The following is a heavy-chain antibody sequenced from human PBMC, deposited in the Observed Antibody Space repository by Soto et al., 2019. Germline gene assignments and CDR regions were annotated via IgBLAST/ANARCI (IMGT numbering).Heavy chain of an antibody. CDR2: INPSGGST. V-gene: IGHV1-46*01. CDR3: AIRPAQLVPVFDY. J-gene: IGHJ4*02. Sequence: PKKGLEWMGIINPSGGSTSYAQKFQGRVTMTRDTSTSTVYMELSSLRSEDTAVYYCAIRPAQLVPVFDYWRQGTLVIVIS. D-gene: IGHD6-13*01.